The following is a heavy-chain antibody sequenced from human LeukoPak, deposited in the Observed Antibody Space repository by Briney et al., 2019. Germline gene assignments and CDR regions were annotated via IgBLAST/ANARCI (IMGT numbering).Heavy chain of an antibody. V-gene: IGHV3-33*06. CDR2: IWFDGSVK. D-gene: IGHD3-3*01. Sequence: GGSLRLSCAASGFGFRGYAMHWVRQAPGKGLEWVAAIWFDGSVKHYSDAVKGRFTISRDNSLNTLYLQMNSLRVEDTSIYYCAKDTAVQFLEPASWGQGTLVTVSS. CDR1: GFGFRGYA. J-gene: IGHJ5*02. CDR3: AKDTAVQFLEPAS.